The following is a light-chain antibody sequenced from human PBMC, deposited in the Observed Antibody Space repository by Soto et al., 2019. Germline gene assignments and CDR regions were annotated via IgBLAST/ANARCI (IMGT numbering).Light chain of an antibody. CDR3: MQATQFPHT. Sequence: EIVMTQTPLSSPVTLGQPASISCRSSQSLLDSDGETYLSWLQQRPGQPPRLLIYKTSSRFSGVPDRFSGSGAGTDFTLKISRVEVEDVGVYYCMQATQFPHTFGQGTNLEI. V-gene: IGKV2-24*01. J-gene: IGKJ2*01. CDR1: QSLLDSDGETY. CDR2: KTS.